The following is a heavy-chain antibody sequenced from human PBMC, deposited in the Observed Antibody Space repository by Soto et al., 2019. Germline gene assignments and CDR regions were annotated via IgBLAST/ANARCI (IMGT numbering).Heavy chain of an antibody. V-gene: IGHV1-69*13. J-gene: IGHJ6*02. Sequence: SVKVSCKASGGTFSSYAISWVRQAPGQGLEWMGGIIPIFGTANYAQKFQGRVTITADESTSTAYMELSSLRSEDTAVYYCARAAYSYYDFWSGPTPSYYYYYGMDVWGQGTTVTVSS. D-gene: IGHD3-3*01. CDR1: GGTFSSYA. CDR3: ARAAYSYYDFWSGPTPSYYYYYGMDV. CDR2: IIPIFGTA.